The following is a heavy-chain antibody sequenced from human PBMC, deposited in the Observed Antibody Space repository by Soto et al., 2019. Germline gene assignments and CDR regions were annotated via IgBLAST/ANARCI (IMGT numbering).Heavy chain of an antibody. J-gene: IGHJ5*02. CDR1: GGSISSGYYY. CDR3: AAARLREGAGWFEP. D-gene: IGHD4-17*01. Sequence: QLQLQESGPGLVKASDTLSVSCSVSGGSISSGYYYWAWIRQPPGKGQKWIASIYASESVDYSGTTYYNPSLQSRVTISVDTSKNQFSLRLTSVTAADTAVYYCAAARLREGAGWFEPWGQGMMVTVSS. CDR2: IYASESVDYSGTT. V-gene: IGHV4-39*01.